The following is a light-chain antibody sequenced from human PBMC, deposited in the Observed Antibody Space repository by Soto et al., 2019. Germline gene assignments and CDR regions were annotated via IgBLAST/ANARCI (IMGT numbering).Light chain of an antibody. CDR3: SSYTSSSTVV. CDR1: SRDVGTYNF. J-gene: IGLJ2*01. V-gene: IGLV2-14*03. Sequence: QSALTQPASVSGSPGQSITISCTGTSRDVGTYNFVSWYQHLPGQAPKLMIYDVSNRPSGVSNRFSGSKSGNTASLTISGRQAADEADYYCSSYTSSSTVVFGGGTKLTVL. CDR2: DVS.